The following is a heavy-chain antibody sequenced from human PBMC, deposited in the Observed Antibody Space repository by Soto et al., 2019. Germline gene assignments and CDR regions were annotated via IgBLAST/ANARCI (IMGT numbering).Heavy chain of an antibody. CDR1: GYTFTSYG. D-gene: IGHD6-13*01. CDR3: ARAAIAAAGYNWFDP. CDR2: ISAYNGNT. J-gene: IGHJ5*02. Sequence: GASVKVSCKASGYTFTSYGISWVRQAPGQGLEWMGWISAYNGNTNYAQKLQGRVTMTTDTSTSTAYIELRSLRSDDTAVYYCARAAIAAAGYNWFDPWGRGTLVTVSS. V-gene: IGHV1-18*04.